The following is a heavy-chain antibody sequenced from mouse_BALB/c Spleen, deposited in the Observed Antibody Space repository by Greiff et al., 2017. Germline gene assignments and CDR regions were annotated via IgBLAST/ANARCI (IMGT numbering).Heavy chain of an antibody. CDR3: ARHPSSAMDY. J-gene: IGHJ4*01. CDR1: GFTFSSYT. CDR2: ISNGGGST. Sequence: EVQRVESGGGLVQPGGSLKLSCAASGFTFSSYTMSWVRQTPEKRLEWVAYISNGGGSTYYPDTVKGRFTISRDNVKNTLYLQMSSLKSEDTAMYYCARHPSSAMDYWGQGTSVTVSS. V-gene: IGHV5-12-2*01.